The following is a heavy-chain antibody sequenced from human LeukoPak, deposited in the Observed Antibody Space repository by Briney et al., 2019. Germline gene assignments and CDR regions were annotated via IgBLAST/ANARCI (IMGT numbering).Heavy chain of an antibody. CDR2: IYYSGST. Sequence: SETLSLTCTVSGGSISSYYWSWIRQPPGKGLEWIGYIYYSGSTNYNPSLKSRVTISVDTSKNQFSLKLSSVTAADTAVYYCAGGDSTGPNCLDPWGQGTLVTVSS. J-gene: IGHJ5*02. CDR3: AGGDSTGPNCLDP. CDR1: GGSISSYY. D-gene: IGHD2-2*01. V-gene: IGHV4-59*01.